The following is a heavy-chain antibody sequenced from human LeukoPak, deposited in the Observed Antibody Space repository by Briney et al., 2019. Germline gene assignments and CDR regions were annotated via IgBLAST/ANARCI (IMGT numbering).Heavy chain of an antibody. V-gene: IGHV3-23*01. CDR3: AKRYSGSGSYYDY. Sequence: GGAPRLSRAASGFTLSTYAMTWGRPAPRKGLEWVSDISGSGGNTYYADSVKGRFTISRDNSNNTLYLQMNSLRAEDTAVYYCAKRYSGSGSYYDYWGQGTLVTVSS. CDR1: GFTLSTYA. CDR2: ISGSGGNT. D-gene: IGHD1-26*01. J-gene: IGHJ4*02.